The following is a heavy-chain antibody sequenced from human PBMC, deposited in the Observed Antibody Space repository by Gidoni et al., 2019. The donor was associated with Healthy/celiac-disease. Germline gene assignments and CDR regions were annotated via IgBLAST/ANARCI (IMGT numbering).Heavy chain of an antibody. CDR3: ARADVLLWFGETFDY. V-gene: IGHV1-18*01. CDR2: ISAYNGNT. J-gene: IGHJ4*02. Sequence: QVQLVQSGAEVKKPGASVKVSCKASGYTFTSYGISWVRQAPGQGLEWMGWISAYNGNTNYAQKPQGRVTMTTDTSTSTAYMELRRLRSDDTAVYYCARADVLLWFGETFDYWGQGTLVTVSS. CDR1: GYTFTSYG. D-gene: IGHD3-10*01.